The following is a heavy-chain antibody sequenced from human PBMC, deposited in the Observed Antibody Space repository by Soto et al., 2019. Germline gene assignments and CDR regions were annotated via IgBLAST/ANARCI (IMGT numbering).Heavy chain of an antibody. V-gene: IGHV3-30*18. CDR3: AKGAGDRLSIGMDV. CDR2: ISYDGSNT. J-gene: IGHJ6*02. CDR1: GFSSSDYG. D-gene: IGHD1-26*01. Sequence: QVQLVESGGGVVQPGWSLRLSCAASGFSSSDYGMEWVRQAPGKGLEWVALISYDGSNTYYADSVKGRFTISRDNSKDSLFLQMTRMRREDTAVYYCAKGAGDRLSIGMDVWGQGTTVTVSS.